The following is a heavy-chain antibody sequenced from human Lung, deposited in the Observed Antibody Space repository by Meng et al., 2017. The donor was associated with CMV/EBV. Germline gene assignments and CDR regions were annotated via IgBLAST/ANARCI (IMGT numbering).Heavy chain of an antibody. CDR2: IYYSGST. J-gene: IGHJ5*02. Sequence: SXTLSLXCSISGGSISTYYWSWLRQSPGKGLEWIGYIYYSGSTKYNPSLESRVAISVDASKNQFSLKLTSVTAADTAVYYCARGFLEGVYGRRCFDPWGHGHXVVVSS. D-gene: IGHD3-10*02. CDR3: ARGFLEGVYGRRCFDP. V-gene: IGHV4-59*01. CDR1: GGSISTYY.